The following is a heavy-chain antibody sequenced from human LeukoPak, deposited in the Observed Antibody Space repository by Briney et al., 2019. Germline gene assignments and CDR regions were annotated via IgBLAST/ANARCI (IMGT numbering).Heavy chain of an antibody. D-gene: IGHD5-18*01. CDR2: IKSDGSTT. CDR1: GFTFSSYW. Sequence: RGSLRLSCAASGFTFSSYWMHRVRQAPGKGLVWVSRIKSDGSTTTYADSVKGRFTISRDNAKNTLYLQMNSLRAEDTAVYYCARVVDTHFDYWGQGTLVTVSS. CDR3: ARVVDTHFDY. V-gene: IGHV3-74*01. J-gene: IGHJ4*02.